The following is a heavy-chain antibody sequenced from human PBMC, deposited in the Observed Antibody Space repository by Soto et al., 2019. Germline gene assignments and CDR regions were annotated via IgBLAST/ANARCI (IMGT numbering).Heavy chain of an antibody. Sequence: GESLKISCKGSGYSFTSYWIGWVRQMPGKGLEWMGIIYPGDSDTRYSPSFQGQVPISADKSISTAYLQSSSLKASDAAMYYCVSGSGSYYNYYYYYGRDVWGQGTTVTVSS. CDR2: IYPGDSDT. CDR3: VSGSGSYYNYYYYYGRDV. V-gene: IGHV5-51*01. D-gene: IGHD3-10*01. J-gene: IGHJ6*02. CDR1: GYSFTSYW.